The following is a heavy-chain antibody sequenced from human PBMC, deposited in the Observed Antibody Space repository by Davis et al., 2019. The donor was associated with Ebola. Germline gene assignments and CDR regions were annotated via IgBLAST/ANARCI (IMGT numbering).Heavy chain of an antibody. J-gene: IGHJ3*02. V-gene: IGHV4-39*01. CDR1: GGSISSGSYY. CDR3: ARGGNCSGGSCYFFDAFDI. CDR2: IYYSGST. D-gene: IGHD2-15*01. Sequence: SETLSLTCAVSGGSISSGSYYWGWIRQPPGKGPEWIGSIYYSGSTYYNPSLKSRVTISVDTSKNQFSLKLSSVTAADTAVYYCARGGNCSGGSCYFFDAFDIWGQGTMVTVSS.